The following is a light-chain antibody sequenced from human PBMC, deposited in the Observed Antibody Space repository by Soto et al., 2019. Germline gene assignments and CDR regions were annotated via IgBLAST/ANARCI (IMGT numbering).Light chain of an antibody. V-gene: IGKV3-11*01. CDR2: DAS. Sequence: EIVLTQSPATLSLSPGERATLSCRASQSVSSYLAWYQQKPAQAPRLLIYDASNRATGIPARFSGSGSGTDFTLTISSREPEDFAVYYCQRRSNWRALLTFGGGTKVEIK. J-gene: IGKJ4*01. CDR3: QRRSNWRALLT. CDR1: QSVSSY.